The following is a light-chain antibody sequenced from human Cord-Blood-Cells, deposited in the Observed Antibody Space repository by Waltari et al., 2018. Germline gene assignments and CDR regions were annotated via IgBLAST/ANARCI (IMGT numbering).Light chain of an antibody. J-gene: IGKJ2*03. CDR1: QSISSY. CDR2: AAS. Sequence: DIQMTQSPSSLSASVGDRVTITCRASQSISSYLNWYQQKPGKAPKPLIYAASSLQSGVPSRFSGSGSATDFTITISSLQPEDFATYYCQQSYSTPPYSFGQGTKLEIK. V-gene: IGKV1-39*01. CDR3: QQSYSTPPYS.